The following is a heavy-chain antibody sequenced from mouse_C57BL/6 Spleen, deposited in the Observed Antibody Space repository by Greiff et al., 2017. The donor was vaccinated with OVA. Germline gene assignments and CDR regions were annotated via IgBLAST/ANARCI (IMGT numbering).Heavy chain of an antibody. D-gene: IGHD1-1*01. CDR1: GYSITSGYY. V-gene: IGHV3-6*01. CDR3: ATLYGSSPFAY. Sequence: EVKLVESGPGLVKPSQSLSLTCSVTGYSITSGYYWNWIRQFPGNQLEWLGYISYDGSNNYNPTLKNRISITRDTSTNHSFLKLNSVTIDDTATYYCATLYGSSPFAYWGQGTLVTVSA. J-gene: IGHJ3*01. CDR2: ISYDGSN.